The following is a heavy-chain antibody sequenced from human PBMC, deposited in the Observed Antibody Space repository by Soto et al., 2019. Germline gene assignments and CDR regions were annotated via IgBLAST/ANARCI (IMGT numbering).Heavy chain of an antibody. CDR1: GFTFSSYS. CDR2: ISSSSSTI. D-gene: IGHD3-22*01. V-gene: IGHV3-48*01. J-gene: IGHJ4*02. CDR3: ARGPESGYRHFDY. Sequence: EVQLVESGGGLVQPGGSLRLSCAASGFTFSSYSMNWVRQAPGKGLEWVSYISSSSSTIYYADSVKGRFTISRDNAKNSLYLQMNSLRAEDTAVYYCARGPESGYRHFDYWGQGTLVTVSS.